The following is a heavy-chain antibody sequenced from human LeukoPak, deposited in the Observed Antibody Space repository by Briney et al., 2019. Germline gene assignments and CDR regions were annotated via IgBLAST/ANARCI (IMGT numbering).Heavy chain of an antibody. CDR1: GFTFGDYG. V-gene: IGHV3-49*04. CDR2: IRRKAHDGTP. Sequence: PGGSLRLSCTASGFTFGDYGVNWVRQAPGKGLEWVGFIRRKAHDGTPQYAASVQGRFTISRDDSKSAAYLQMNSLKTEDTGVYYCVGAGGYDNWFDSWGQGTLVTVSS. J-gene: IGHJ5*01. CDR3: VGAGGYDNWFDS. D-gene: IGHD5-12*01.